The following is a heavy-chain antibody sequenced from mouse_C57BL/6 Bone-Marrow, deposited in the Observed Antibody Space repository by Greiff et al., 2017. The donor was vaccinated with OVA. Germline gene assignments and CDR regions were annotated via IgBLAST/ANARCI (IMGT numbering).Heavy chain of an antibody. CDR3: ARHEGYYYGSSPWFAY. CDR1: EYEFPSHD. J-gene: IGHJ3*01. CDR2: INSDGGST. D-gene: IGHD1-1*01. Sequence: EVQGVESGGGLVQPGESLKLSCESNEYEFPSHDMSWVRKTPEKRLELVAAINSDGGSTYYPDTMERRFIISRDNTKKTLYLQMSSLRSEDTALYYCARHEGYYYGSSPWFAYWGQGTLVTVSA. V-gene: IGHV5-2*01.